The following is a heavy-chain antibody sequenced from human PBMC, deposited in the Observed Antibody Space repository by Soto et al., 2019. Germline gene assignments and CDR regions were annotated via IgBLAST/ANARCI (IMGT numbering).Heavy chain of an antibody. J-gene: IGHJ5*02. D-gene: IGHD5-18*01. CDR2: ISAYNGNT. CDR3: ARVNVDTEQNNWFDT. Sequence: SGQVSCKASLYTFARYGISWGGQAPVQGLGGIGWISAYNGNTNYAQKLQGRATMTTVTSTRTDYMELMSLRSDDKAVYYCARVNVDTEQNNWFDTWGQGTLVTVSS. V-gene: IGHV1-18*01. CDR1: LYTFARYG.